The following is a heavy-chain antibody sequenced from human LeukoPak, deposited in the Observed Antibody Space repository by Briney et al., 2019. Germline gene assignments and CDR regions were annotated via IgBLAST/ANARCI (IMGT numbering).Heavy chain of an antibody. Sequence: GGSLRLSCAASGFTFSSYAMHWVRQAPGKGLEYVSAISSNGGSTYYANSVKGRFTISRDNSKNTLYLQMGSLRAEDMAVYYCARGPSRIPAHWFDPWGQGTLVTVSS. D-gene: IGHD2-15*01. CDR1: GFTFSSYA. CDR3: ARGPSRIPAHWFDP. CDR2: ISSNGGST. V-gene: IGHV3-64*01. J-gene: IGHJ5*02.